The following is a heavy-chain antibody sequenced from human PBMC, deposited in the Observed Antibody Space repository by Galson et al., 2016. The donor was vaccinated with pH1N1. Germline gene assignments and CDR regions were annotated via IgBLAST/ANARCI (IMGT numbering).Heavy chain of an antibody. D-gene: IGHD1-26*01. V-gene: IGHV3-7*01. CDR3: ARDALWELGGGGHDY. CDR2: IKQDGSEK. J-gene: IGHJ4*02. CDR1: GFTFSSYW. Sequence: SLRLSCAASGFTFSSYWMTWVRQAPGKRLEWVANIKQDGSEKYYVDSLKGRFTVSRDNAKNSLYLEMNSLRAEDTAVYYCARDALWELGGGGHDYWGQGTLVTVSS.